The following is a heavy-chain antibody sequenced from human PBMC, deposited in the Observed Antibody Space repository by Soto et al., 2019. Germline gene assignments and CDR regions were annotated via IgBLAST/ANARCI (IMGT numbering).Heavy chain of an antibody. CDR3: ARKSTTVTLDP. J-gene: IGHJ5*02. D-gene: IGHD4-17*01. V-gene: IGHV4-34*01. CDR2: INHSGST. CDR1: GGSFSGYY. Sequence: SETLSLTCAVYGGSFSGYYWSWIRQPPGKGLEWIGEINHSGSTNYNPSLKSRVTISVDTSKNQFSLKLSSVTAADTAVYYCARKSTTVTLDPWGQGTLVTAPQ.